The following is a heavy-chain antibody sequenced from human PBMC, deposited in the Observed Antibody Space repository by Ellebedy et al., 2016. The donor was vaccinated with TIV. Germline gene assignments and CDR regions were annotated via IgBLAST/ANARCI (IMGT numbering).Heavy chain of an antibody. J-gene: IGHJ4*02. V-gene: IGHV3-66*01. CDR1: GFTINSNY. D-gene: IGHD5-18*01. CDR2: ICRDGST. Sequence: PGGSLRLSCAASGFTINSNYINWVRQAPGKGLEWVSVICRDGSTYYADSVKGGFTISRDNFKNTVFLQMSSLGAEDTALYYCARDEYSLAHWGQGTLVTVSS. CDR3: ARDEYSLAH.